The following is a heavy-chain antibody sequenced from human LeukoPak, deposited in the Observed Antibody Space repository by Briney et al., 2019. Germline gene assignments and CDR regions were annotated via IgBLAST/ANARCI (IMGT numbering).Heavy chain of an antibody. J-gene: IGHJ4*02. D-gene: IGHD1-26*01. V-gene: IGHV3-48*01. CDR2: ISSSSSTI. Sequence: GGSLRLSCAASGFTFSSYSMNWVRQAPGKGLEWVSYISSSSSTIYYADSVKGRFTISRDNSKNTLYLQMNSLRAEDTAVYYCARDLGKKGGVGAKDYWGQGTLVTVSS. CDR3: ARDLGKKGGVGAKDY. CDR1: GFTFSSYS.